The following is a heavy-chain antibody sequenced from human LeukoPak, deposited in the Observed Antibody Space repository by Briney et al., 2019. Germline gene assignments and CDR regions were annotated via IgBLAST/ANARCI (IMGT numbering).Heavy chain of an antibody. CDR3: ARGLSFGWSYYFCDY. Sequence: ASVKVSCKASGYTFSSYAINWIRQAPGQGLEWMGWINTNTGNPTYAQGFTGRFVFSLDTSVSTAYLQISSLKAEDTAVYYCARGLSFGWSYYFCDYWGQGTLVTVSS. CDR2: INTNTGNP. CDR1: GYTFSSYA. J-gene: IGHJ4*02. V-gene: IGHV7-4-1*02. D-gene: IGHD1-26*01.